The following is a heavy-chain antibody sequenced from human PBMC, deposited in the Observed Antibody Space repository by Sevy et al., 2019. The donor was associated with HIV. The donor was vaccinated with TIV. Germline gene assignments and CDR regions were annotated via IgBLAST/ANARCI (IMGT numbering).Heavy chain of an antibody. Sequence: GGSLRLSCAASGFTFSSYWMSWVRQAPGKGLEWVAVISYDGSNKYYADSVKGRFTISRDNSKNTLYLQMNSLRAEDTAVYYCAKDMTTVTTTYFDYWGQGTLVTVSS. CDR2: ISYDGSNK. V-gene: IGHV3-30*18. D-gene: IGHD4-17*01. CDR1: GFTFSSYW. CDR3: AKDMTTVTTTYFDY. J-gene: IGHJ4*02.